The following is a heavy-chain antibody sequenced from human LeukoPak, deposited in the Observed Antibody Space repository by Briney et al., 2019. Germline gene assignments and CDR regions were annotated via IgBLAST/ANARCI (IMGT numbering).Heavy chain of an antibody. CDR2: IYPGDSDT. J-gene: IGHJ4*02. V-gene: IGHV5-51*01. CDR3: VRYYYDSSGYTDY. Sequence: GESLKISCKGSGYSFTSYWIGWVRQMPGKVLEWMGIIYPGDSDTRYSPSFQGQVTISADKSISTAYLQWSSLKASDTAMYYCVRYYYDSSGYTDYWGQGTLVTVSS. D-gene: IGHD3-22*01. CDR1: GYSFTSYW.